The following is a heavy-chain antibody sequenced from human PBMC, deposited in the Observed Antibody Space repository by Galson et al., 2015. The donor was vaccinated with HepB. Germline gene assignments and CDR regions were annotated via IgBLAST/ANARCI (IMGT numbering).Heavy chain of an antibody. V-gene: IGHV5-51*01. D-gene: IGHD2-2*01. J-gene: IGHJ6*02. CDR3: ARSAVPVARGHYYYYGMDV. Sequence: QSGAEVKKPGESLKISCKGSGYRFTNYWIGWVRQMPGKGLEWMGIIYPGDSYTTYSPSFQGQVTISADKSINTAYLQWSSLKTSDTALYYCARSAVPVARGHYYYYGMDVWGQGTTVTVSS. CDR2: IYPGDSYT. CDR1: GYRFTNYW.